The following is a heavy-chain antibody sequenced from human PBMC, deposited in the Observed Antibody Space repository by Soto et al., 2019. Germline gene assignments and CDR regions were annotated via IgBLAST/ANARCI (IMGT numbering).Heavy chain of an antibody. V-gene: IGHV3-23*01. CDR1: GFTFSSYA. J-gene: IGHJ6*02. CDR2: ISGSGGST. CDR3: AKGVTHLGPSITIFGVVIQGMDV. Sequence: EVQLLESGGGLVQPGGSLRLSCAASGFTFSSYAMSWVRQAPGKGLEWVSAISGSGGSTYYADSVKGRFTISRDNSKNTLYLQMNSLRAEDTAVYYCAKGVTHLGPSITIFGVVIQGMDVWGQGTTVTVSS. D-gene: IGHD3-3*01.